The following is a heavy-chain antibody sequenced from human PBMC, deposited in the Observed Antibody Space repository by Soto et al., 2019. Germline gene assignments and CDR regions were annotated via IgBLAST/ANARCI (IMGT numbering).Heavy chain of an antibody. D-gene: IGHD6-6*01. V-gene: IGHV3-23*01. CDR1: GFTFSSYA. CDR2: ISGSGGST. CDR3: AKVVTLETRYYFDY. Sequence: EVPLLESGGGLVQPGGSLRLSCAASGFTFSSYAMSWVRQAPGKGLEWVSAISGSGGSTYYADSVKGRFTISRDNSKNTLYLQMNSLRAEVTAVYYCAKVVTLETRYYFDYWGQGTLVTVSS. J-gene: IGHJ4*02.